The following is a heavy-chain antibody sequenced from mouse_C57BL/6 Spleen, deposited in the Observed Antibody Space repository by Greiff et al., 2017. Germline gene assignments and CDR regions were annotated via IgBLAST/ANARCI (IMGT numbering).Heavy chain of an antibody. CDR2: ISYSGST. D-gene: IGHD4-1*01. Sequence: EVKLMESGPGMVQPSQSLSLTCTVTGYSITSGYDWHWLRHFPGNKLEWMGYISYSGSTNYNPSLKSRIFITHDTSKNHFFLKLNSVTTEDTATYYCARGETGGFAYWGQGTLVTVSA. J-gene: IGHJ3*01. CDR1: GYSITSGYD. V-gene: IGHV3-1*01. CDR3: ARGETGGFAY.